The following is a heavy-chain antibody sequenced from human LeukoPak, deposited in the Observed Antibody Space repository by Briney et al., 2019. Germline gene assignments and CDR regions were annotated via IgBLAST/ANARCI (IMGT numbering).Heavy chain of an antibody. Sequence: GGSLRLSCAASGFTFSSYGMHWVRQAPGKGLEWVAVISYDGSNKYYADSVKGRSTISRDNSKNTLYLQMNSLRTEDTSVYSCARGFYTGYSTGWYGGVDYWGQGTLVTVSS. D-gene: IGHD6-19*01. CDR1: GFTFSSYG. V-gene: IGHV3-30*03. J-gene: IGHJ4*02. CDR2: ISYDGSNK. CDR3: ARGFYTGYSTGWYGGVDY.